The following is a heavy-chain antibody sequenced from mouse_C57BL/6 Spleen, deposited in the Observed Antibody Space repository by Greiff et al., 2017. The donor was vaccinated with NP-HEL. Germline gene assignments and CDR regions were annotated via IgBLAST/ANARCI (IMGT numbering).Heavy chain of an antibody. CDR1: GYAFSSSW. V-gene: IGHV1-82*01. Sequence: QVTLKVSGPELVKPGASVKISCKASGYAFSSSWMNWVKQRPGKGLEWIGRIYPGDGDTNYNGKFKGKATLTADKSSSTAYMQLSSLTSEDSAVYFCARESLITTVVDAMDYWGQGTSVTVSS. CDR3: ARESLITTVVDAMDY. J-gene: IGHJ4*01. D-gene: IGHD1-1*01. CDR2: IYPGDGDT.